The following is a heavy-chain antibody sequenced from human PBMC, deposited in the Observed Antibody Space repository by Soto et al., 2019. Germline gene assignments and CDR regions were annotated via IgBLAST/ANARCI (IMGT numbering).Heavy chain of an antibody. CDR1: GFTVSSNY. CDR2: IYSCGST. J-gene: IGHJ4*02. V-gene: IGHV3-66*03. D-gene: IGHD6-19*01. CDR3: SSGLITLAGTRHY. Sequence: HPGGSLRLSCAASGFTVSSNYMSWVRRAPGKGLEWVSVIYSCGSTYYADSVKGRFTISRDNAKNTLYLQMNSLRADDTAVYYCSSGLITLAGTRHYWCPGPQVTVSS.